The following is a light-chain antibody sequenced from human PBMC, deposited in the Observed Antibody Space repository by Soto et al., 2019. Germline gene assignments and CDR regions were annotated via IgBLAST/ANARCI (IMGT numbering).Light chain of an antibody. CDR2: GAS. V-gene: IGKV3-15*01. CDR3: QQYNHWPPLT. J-gene: IGKJ4*01. CDR1: QSVGRN. Sequence: EIVMTQSPATLSVSPGERATLSCRASQSVGRNLAWYQQKPGQAPRLLIYGASTRATGIPARFSGSGSGTEVTLTISSLQSEDFAIYSGQQYNHWPPLTFGGGTKVEIK.